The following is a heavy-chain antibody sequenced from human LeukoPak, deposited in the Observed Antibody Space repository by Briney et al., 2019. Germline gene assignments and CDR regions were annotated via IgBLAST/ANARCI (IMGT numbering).Heavy chain of an antibody. V-gene: IGHV3-66*01. D-gene: IGHD1-26*01. Sequence: GGSLRLSCAASGFTVSSNFMSWVRQAPGRGLEWLSVIYSGQSTYYADSVRGRFTISRDTSKNTLYLQMNSLRAEDTAVYYCAKDPGIVGATDYFDYWGQGTLVTVSS. CDR1: GFTVSSNF. CDR2: IYSGQST. J-gene: IGHJ4*02. CDR3: AKDPGIVGATDYFDY.